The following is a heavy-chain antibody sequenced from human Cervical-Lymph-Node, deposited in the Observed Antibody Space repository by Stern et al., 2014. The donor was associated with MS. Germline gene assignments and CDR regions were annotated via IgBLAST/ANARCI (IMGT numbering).Heavy chain of an antibody. V-gene: IGHV1-46*01. CDR1: GYTFTRYY. CDR3: AGGHTFDY. Sequence: VQLVESGAEVKKPGASVKVSCKASGYTFTRYYMHWVRQAPGQGLEWMVIINPSGGSTSYAQKFQGRVTMTRDTAPSKVHMAVGSLRSDDTAVYYCAGGHTFDYWGQGTRVTVSS. CDR2: INPSGGST. J-gene: IGHJ4*02.